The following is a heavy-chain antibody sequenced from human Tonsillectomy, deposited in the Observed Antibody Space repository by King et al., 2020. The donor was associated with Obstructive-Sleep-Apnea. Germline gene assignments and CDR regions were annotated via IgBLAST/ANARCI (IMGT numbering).Heavy chain of an antibody. Sequence: VQLVESGGGVVQPGRSLRLSCAASGFTFRTYAMHWVRQAPGKGLEWVAVISNDGNNKYYADSVKGRYTISRDNAKNTLFRQMNSLRPEDTAVYYCARDFSEVPFRSNWLWGGAFDIWGQATMVTVSS. CDR2: ISNDGNNK. CDR3: ARDFSEVPFRSNWLWGGAFDI. CDR1: GFTFRTYA. J-gene: IGHJ3*02. D-gene: IGHD6-13*01. V-gene: IGHV3-30*04.